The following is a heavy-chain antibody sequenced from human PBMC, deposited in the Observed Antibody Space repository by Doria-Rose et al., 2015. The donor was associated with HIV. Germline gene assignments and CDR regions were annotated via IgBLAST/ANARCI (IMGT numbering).Heavy chain of an antibody. D-gene: IGHD3-10*01. Sequence: VQLVQSGGGLVRPGGSLRLSCATSGFTFSRHRINWVRQAPGKGLECVSSISSTSAYIYYADSVRGRFTISRDNARNSLYLQMDSLRAEDTAIYYCATGVTLDCWGQGTLVTVSS. CDR3: ATGVTLDC. V-gene: IGHV3-21*01. CDR1: GFTFSRHR. CDR2: ISSTSAYI. J-gene: IGHJ4*02.